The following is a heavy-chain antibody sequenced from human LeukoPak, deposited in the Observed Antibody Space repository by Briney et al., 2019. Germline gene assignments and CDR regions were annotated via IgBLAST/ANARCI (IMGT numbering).Heavy chain of an antibody. CDR2: ISSGSSSI. CDR3: ARGGISARSAY. V-gene: IGHV3-48*03. D-gene: IGHD6-6*01. Sequence: GGSLRLSCAASGFTFSSYEMNWVRQAPGKGLEWVSYISSGSSSIFYADSVKGRFTISRDNAKNSLYLQMNSLRVEDTAVYYCARGGISARSAYGGRGTVVTVSS. CDR1: GFTFSSYE. J-gene: IGHJ4*02.